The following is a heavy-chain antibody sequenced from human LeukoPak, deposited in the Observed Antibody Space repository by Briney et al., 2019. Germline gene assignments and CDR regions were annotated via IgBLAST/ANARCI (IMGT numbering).Heavy chain of an antibody. Sequence: GGSLRLSCAASGFTFSSYGMHWVRQAPGKGLEWVAVIWYDGSNKYYADSVKGRFTISRDNSKNTLYLQMNSLRAEDTAVYYCASLKYSSGWLFDYWGQGTLVTVSS. CDR3: ASLKYSSGWLFDY. V-gene: IGHV3-33*01. CDR1: GFTFSSYG. J-gene: IGHJ4*02. CDR2: IWYDGSNK. D-gene: IGHD6-19*01.